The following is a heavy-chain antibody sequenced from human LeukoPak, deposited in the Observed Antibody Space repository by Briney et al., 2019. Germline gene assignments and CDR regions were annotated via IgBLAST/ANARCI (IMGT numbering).Heavy chain of an antibody. J-gene: IGHJ4*02. CDR3: ARVSRAAGPDY. CDR2: VSYDGSNK. CDR1: GFTFSSYA. D-gene: IGHD6-13*01. Sequence: GGSLRLSCAASGFTFSSYAMHWVRQAPGKRLEWVAVVSYDGSNKYYADSVKGRFTISRDNSKNTLYLQMNSLRAEDTAVYYCARVSRAAGPDYWGQGTLVTVSS. V-gene: IGHV3-30*14.